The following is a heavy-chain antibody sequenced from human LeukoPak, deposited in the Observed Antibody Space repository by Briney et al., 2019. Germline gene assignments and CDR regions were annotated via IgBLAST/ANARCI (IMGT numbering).Heavy chain of an antibody. V-gene: IGHV4-30-4*01. J-gene: IGHJ3*02. CDR1: GGSISSGDYH. CDR2: SYYSGRT. D-gene: IGHD2-2*01. CDR3: AREDCSSTSCSIGAFDI. Sequence: SETLSLTCTVSGGSISSGDYHWSWIRQPPGKGLEWIGYSYYSGRTYYNPSLKSRVTISVDRSKNQFSLKLSSVTAADTAVYYCAREDCSSTSCSIGAFDIWGQGTMVTVSS.